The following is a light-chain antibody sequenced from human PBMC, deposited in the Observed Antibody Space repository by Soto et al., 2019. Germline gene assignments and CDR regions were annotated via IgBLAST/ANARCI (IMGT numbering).Light chain of an antibody. V-gene: IGKV3-15*01. J-gene: IGKJ4*01. CDR3: QQYSNWPPLT. Sequence: EIVMTQSPATLSVSPGERATLSCRASQSVSSNLAWYQQKPGQAPRLLIYGASTRATGIPGRLSGSGSGTEFTLTISSLQSEDFAVYYCQQYSNWPPLTFGGGTKVEIK. CDR1: QSVSSN. CDR2: GAS.